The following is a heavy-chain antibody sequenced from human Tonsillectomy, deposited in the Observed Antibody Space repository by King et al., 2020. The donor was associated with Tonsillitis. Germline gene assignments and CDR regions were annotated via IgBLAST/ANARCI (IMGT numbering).Heavy chain of an antibody. CDR1: GYTLTELS. V-gene: IGHV1-24*01. CDR3: ATARFSGWYRPIDY. J-gene: IGHJ4*02. CDR2: FDPEDGET. D-gene: IGHD6-19*01. Sequence: QLVQSGAEVKKPGASVKVSCKVSGYTLTELSMHWVRQAPGKGLEWMGGFDPEDGETFYARKFQGRVTMTEDTSTDTAYMELSSLRSEDTAVYLCATARFSGWYRPIDYWGQGTLVTVSS.